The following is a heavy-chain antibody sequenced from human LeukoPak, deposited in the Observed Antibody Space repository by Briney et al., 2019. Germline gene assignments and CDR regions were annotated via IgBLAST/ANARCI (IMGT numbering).Heavy chain of an antibody. CDR1: GFTFRNYY. CDR2: ISLDGNNE. J-gene: IGHJ4*01. Sequence: GGSLRLSCAASGFTFRNYYMHWVRQAPGKGLEWVAVISLDGNNEYYADSVKGRFSLSRDNSMNPLYLQLNSLRTEDTAMYYCARDLSGHWTYDYWGQGTLVIVSS. V-gene: IGHV3-30-3*01. D-gene: IGHD1-1*01. CDR3: ARDLSGHWTYDY.